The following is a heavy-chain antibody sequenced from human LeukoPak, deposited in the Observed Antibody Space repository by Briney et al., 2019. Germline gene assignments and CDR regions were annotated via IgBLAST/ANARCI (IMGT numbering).Heavy chain of an antibody. V-gene: IGHV4-34*01. Sequence: SETLSLTCAVYGGSFSGYYWSWIRQPPGKGLEWIGEINHSGSTNYNPSLKSRVTISVDTSKNQFSLKLSSVTAADTAVYYCARGLVNGGPKYSSSWSYRWRHHIDYWGQGTLVTVSS. CDR3: ARGLVNGGPKYSSSWSYRWRHHIDY. CDR2: INHSGST. CDR1: GGSFSGYY. D-gene: IGHD6-13*01. J-gene: IGHJ4*02.